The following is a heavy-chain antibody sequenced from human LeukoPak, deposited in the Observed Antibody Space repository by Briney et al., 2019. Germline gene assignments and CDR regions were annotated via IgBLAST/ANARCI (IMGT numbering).Heavy chain of an antibody. Sequence: GSLRLSFAASGFTFSSYAMHWVRQAPGKGLEWVAVISYDGSNKYYADSVKGRFTISRDNSKNTLYLQMNSLRAEDTAVYYCARDLVRNQLPTGLDPWGQGTLVTVSS. J-gene: IGHJ5*02. V-gene: IGHV3-30*04. D-gene: IGHD2-2*01. CDR1: GFTFSSYA. CDR3: ARDLVRNQLPTGLDP. CDR2: ISYDGSNK.